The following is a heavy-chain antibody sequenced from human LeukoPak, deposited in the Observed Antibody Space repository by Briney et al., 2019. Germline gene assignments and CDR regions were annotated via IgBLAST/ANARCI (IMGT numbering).Heavy chain of an antibody. Sequence: SQTLSLTCAVSGGSISSGGYSWSWIRQPPGKGLEWIGYIYYSGSTNYNPSLKSRVTISVDTSKNQFSLKLGSVTAADTAVYYCARLSHDAFDIWGQGTMVTVSS. V-gene: IGHV4-30-4*07. CDR3: ARLSHDAFDI. CDR2: IYYSGST. J-gene: IGHJ3*02. CDR1: GGSISSGGYS.